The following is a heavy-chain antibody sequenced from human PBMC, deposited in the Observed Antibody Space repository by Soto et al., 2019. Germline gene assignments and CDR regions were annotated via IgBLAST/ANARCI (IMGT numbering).Heavy chain of an antibody. Sequence: EVQLLESGGGLVQPGGSLRLSCAASGFTFSSYAMSWVRQAPGKGLEWVSAISGSGGSTYYADSVKGRFTISRDNSKNTLYLQMNSLRAEDTAVYYCAKEGDYGDYVYWYFDLWGRGTLVTVSS. D-gene: IGHD4-17*01. CDR3: AKEGDYGDYVYWYFDL. CDR2: ISGSGGST. V-gene: IGHV3-23*01. J-gene: IGHJ2*01. CDR1: GFTFSSYA.